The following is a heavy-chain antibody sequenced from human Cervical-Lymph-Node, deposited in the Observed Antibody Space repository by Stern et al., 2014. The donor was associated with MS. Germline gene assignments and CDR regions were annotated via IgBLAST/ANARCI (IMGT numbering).Heavy chain of an antibody. Sequence: QLVQSGPEVKKPGASVKVSCKASGYTFSNYAITWMRQAPGQGLEWMGWMHPYNGDTSYTQKLQGRVTMTTDTSTTTAYMELRSLKSDDTAVYYCARLDYGGYWFDPWGQGTLVTVSS. J-gene: IGHJ5*02. CDR2: MHPYNGDT. D-gene: IGHD4-23*01. V-gene: IGHV1-18*01. CDR3: ARLDYGGYWFDP. CDR1: GYTFSNYA.